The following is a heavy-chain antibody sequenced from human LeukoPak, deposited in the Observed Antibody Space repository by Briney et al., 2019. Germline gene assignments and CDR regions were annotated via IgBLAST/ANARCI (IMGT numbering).Heavy chain of an antibody. Sequence: PGGSLRLSCTASGFTFGDYAMSWVRQAPGKGLEWVGRIKSKTDGGTTDYAAPVKGRFTISRDDSKNTLYLQMNSLKTEDTAVYYCTTLSAVARVSWGQGTLVTVSS. J-gene: IGHJ5*02. CDR3: TTLSAVARVS. CDR2: IKSKTDGGTT. D-gene: IGHD6-19*01. CDR1: GFTFGDYA. V-gene: IGHV3-15*01.